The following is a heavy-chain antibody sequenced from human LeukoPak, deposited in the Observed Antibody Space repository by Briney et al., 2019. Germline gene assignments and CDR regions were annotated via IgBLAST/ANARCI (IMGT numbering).Heavy chain of an antibody. CDR2: IWYDGSNK. D-gene: IGHD2-2*01. CDR1: GFTFSSYG. J-gene: IGHJ6*04. V-gene: IGHV3-33*01. Sequence: GGSLRLSCAASGFTFSSYGMHWVRQAPGKGLEWVAVIWYDGSNKYYADSVKGRFTISRDSSKNTLYLQMNSLRAEDTAVYYCARGTPTKGMDVWGKGTTVTVSS. CDR3: ARGTPTKGMDV.